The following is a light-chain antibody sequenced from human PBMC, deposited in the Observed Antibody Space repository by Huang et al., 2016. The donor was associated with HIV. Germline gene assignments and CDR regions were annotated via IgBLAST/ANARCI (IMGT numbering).Light chain of an antibody. Sequence: DIVMTQSPLSLSVPPGEAASISCRYSQSLLNSNGYNYLDWYFQKPGQSPQLLIYLGSNRASGVPDRFSGSGAGTDFTLKISRVEAEDVGVYYCMHAIESPRTCGQGTKVEIK. CDR1: QSLLNSNGYNY. J-gene: IGKJ1*01. CDR3: MHAIESPRT. CDR2: LGS. V-gene: IGKV2-28*01.